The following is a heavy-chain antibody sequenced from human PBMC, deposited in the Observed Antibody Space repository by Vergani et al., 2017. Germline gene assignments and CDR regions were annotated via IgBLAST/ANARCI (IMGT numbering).Heavy chain of an antibody. J-gene: IGHJ6*03. V-gene: IGHV4-61*02. CDR3: ARASHCINCYAEGPNGPGYYYMDV. Sequence: QVHLNEAGPGLVKPSQTLSLTCTVSGASITSGSFYWSWIRQPAGKGLEWIGRIHASGTKNYNPSLESRVTMSVDTSKNQFSLQLSSVTAADTAVYYCARASHCINCYAEGPNGPGYYYMDVWGKGTTVTVSS. CDR2: IHASGTK. CDR1: GASITSGSFY. D-gene: IGHD2-8*01.